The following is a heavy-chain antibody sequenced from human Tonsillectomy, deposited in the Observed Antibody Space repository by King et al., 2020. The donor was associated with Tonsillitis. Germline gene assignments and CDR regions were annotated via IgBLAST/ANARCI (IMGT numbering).Heavy chain of an antibody. Sequence: QLQESGPGLVKPSETLSLTCTVSGGSFSASTYYWGWIRQPPGKGLEWIGSIYYSGSTPYNPSLKSRVTMSKDTSKIQFSLNLTSVTAADTAIYYCVRQSMGLWLGELLHFFDCWGQGILVTVSS. CDR2: IYYSGST. CDR3: VRQSMGLWLGELLHFFDC. J-gene: IGHJ4*02. V-gene: IGHV4-39*01. D-gene: IGHD3-10*01. CDR1: GGSFSASTYY.